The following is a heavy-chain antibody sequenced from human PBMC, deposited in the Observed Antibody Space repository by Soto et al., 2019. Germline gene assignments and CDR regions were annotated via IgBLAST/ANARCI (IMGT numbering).Heavy chain of an antibody. D-gene: IGHD1-7*01. Sequence: EVQLVESGGGLVKPGGSLRLSCAASGFTFSSYSMNWVRQAPGKGLEWVSSISSSSSYIYYADSVKGRFTISRDNAKNSLYLQMNSLRAEDTAVYYCARDEAGTGTTNPYFDYWGQGTLVTVSS. J-gene: IGHJ4*02. CDR3: ARDEAGTGTTNPYFDY. V-gene: IGHV3-21*01. CDR1: GFTFSSYS. CDR2: ISSSSSYI.